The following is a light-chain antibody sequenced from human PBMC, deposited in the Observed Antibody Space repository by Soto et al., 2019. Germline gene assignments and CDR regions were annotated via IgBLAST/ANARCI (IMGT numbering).Light chain of an antibody. CDR2: GAS. CDR1: QSVSSN. J-gene: IGKJ2*01. CDR3: QQYNNWPPYT. Sequence: EIVMTQSPATLSVSPGERATLSCRSSQSVSSNLAWYQQKPGQAPRLLIYGASTRATGIPARFSGSGSGTEFTLTISSLQSEDVGVYYCQQYNNWPPYTFGQGTKLEIK. V-gene: IGKV3-15*01.